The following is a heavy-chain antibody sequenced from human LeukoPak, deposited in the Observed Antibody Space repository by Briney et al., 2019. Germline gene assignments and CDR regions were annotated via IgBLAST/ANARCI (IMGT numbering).Heavy chain of an antibody. CDR2: IIPIVGIA. Sequence: SVKVSCKASGGTFSSYAISWVRQAPGQGLEWMGTIIPIVGIANYAQKFQGRVTITADKSTSTAYMELSSLRSEDTAVYYCAREGEMATIYFDYWGQGTLVTVSS. J-gene: IGHJ4*02. CDR1: GGTFSSYA. D-gene: IGHD5-24*01. V-gene: IGHV1-69*04. CDR3: AREGEMATIYFDY.